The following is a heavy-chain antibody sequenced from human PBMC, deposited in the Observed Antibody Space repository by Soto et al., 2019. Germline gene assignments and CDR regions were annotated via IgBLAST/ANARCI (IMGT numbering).Heavy chain of an antibody. CDR3: ASGEYCSSTSCPAHFQH. CDR1: GGSISSYY. CDR2: IYYSGST. V-gene: IGHV4-59*01. Sequence: SETLSLTCTVSGGSISSYYWSWIRQPPGKGLEWIGYIYYSGSTNYNPSLKSRVTISVDTSKNQFSLKLSSVTAADTAVYYCASGEYCSSTSCPAHFQHWGQGTLVTVSS. D-gene: IGHD2-2*01. J-gene: IGHJ1*01.